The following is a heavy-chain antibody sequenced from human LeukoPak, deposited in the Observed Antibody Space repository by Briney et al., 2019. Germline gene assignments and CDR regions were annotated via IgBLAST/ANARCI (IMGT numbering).Heavy chain of an antibody. CDR1: GGSITGISYY. Sequence: SETLSLTCTVSGGSITGISYYWDWLRQPPGKELEWIGRIYQTGNADYNPSLKSRVTISVDTTNNQFSLRLSSVTAADTAVYYCARGLDYMDVWGKGITVSVSS. D-gene: IGHD3-9*01. J-gene: IGHJ6*03. CDR2: IYQTGNA. CDR3: ARGLDYMDV. V-gene: IGHV4-39*02.